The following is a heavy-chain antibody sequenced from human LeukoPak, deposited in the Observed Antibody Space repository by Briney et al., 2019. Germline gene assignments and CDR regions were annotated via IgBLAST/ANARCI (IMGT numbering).Heavy chain of an antibody. CDR1: GYTFTSYG. D-gene: IGHD2-2*01. CDR2: ISAYNGNT. Sequence: ASVKVSCKASGYTFTSYGIIWVRQAPGQGLEGMGWISAYNGNTNYEQKLQRIVTMPTDTSRSTAYMELRSLRSDDTAVYYCARSRGSVPAADNWFDPWGQGTLVTVSS. J-gene: IGHJ5*02. CDR3: ARSRGSVPAADNWFDP. V-gene: IGHV1-18*01.